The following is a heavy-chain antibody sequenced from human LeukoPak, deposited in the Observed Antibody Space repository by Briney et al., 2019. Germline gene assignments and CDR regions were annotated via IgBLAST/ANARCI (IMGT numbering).Heavy chain of an antibody. V-gene: IGHV3-21*01. CDR2: IDSNSNFM. CDR3: AKDSHSWSRDY. CDR1: GLTFGSYS. J-gene: IGHJ4*02. D-gene: IGHD6-13*01. Sequence: GGSLRLSCAASGLTFGSYSMTWVRQAPGKGLEWVSLIDSNSNFMNYADSVKGRFTISRDNAKKSLYLEMNSLRAEGTAVYYCAKDSHSWSRDYWGQGTLVTVSS.